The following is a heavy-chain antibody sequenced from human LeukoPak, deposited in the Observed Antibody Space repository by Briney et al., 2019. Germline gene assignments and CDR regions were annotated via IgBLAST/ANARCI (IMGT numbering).Heavy chain of an antibody. V-gene: IGHV4-61*02. J-gene: IGHJ4*02. CDR2: IYTSGST. Sequence: KPSQTLSLTCTVSGGSISSGSYYWSWIRQPAGKGLEWIGRIYTSGSTNYNPSLKSRVTISVDTSKNQFSLKLSSVTAADTAVYYCARGGPTNFDYWGQGTLVTVSS. CDR3: ARGGPTNFDY. CDR1: GGSISSGSYY.